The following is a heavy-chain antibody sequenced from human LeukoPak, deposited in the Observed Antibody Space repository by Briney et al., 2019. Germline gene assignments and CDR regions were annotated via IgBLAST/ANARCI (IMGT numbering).Heavy chain of an antibody. Sequence: SETLSLTCTVSGYSISSGYYWGWIRQPPGKGLEWIGSIYHSGSTYYNPSLKSRVTISVDTSKNQFSLKLSSVTAADTAVYYCARESVVPAAIAGYWGQGTLVTVSS. CDR2: IYHSGST. J-gene: IGHJ4*02. CDR3: ARESVVPAAIAGY. CDR1: GYSISSGYY. V-gene: IGHV4-38-2*02. D-gene: IGHD2-2*02.